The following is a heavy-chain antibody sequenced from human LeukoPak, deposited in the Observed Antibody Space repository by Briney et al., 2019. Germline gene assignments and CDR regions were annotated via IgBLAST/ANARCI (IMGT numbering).Heavy chain of an antibody. CDR2: INPHSGGI. CDR3: ARDVGCFDY. Sequence: ASVKVSCKASGYTFTGYYVHWVRQAPGQGPEWMGWINPHSGGINYAQNFQGRVTMTRDTSISTAYMELSRLRSDDTAVYYCARDVGCFDYWGQGTLVTVSS. D-gene: IGHD1-26*01. V-gene: IGHV1-2*02. CDR1: GYTFTGYY. J-gene: IGHJ4*02.